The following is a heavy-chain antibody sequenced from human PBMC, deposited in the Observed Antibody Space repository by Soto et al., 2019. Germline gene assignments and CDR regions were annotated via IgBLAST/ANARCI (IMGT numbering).Heavy chain of an antibody. CDR1: GFTFSSYA. CDR2: ISYDGSNK. CDR3: ARDTGIYYGMDV. D-gene: IGHD5-18*01. V-gene: IGHV3-30-3*01. Sequence: GGFLRLSCAASGFTFSSYAMHWVRQAPGKGLEWVAVISYDGSNKYYADSVKGRFTISRDNSKNTLYLQMNSLRAEDTAVYYWARDTGIYYGMDVGGQGTRFTVSS. J-gene: IGHJ6*02.